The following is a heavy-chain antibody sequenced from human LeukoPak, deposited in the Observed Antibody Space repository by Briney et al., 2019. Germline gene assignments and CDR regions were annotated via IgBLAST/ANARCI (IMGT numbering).Heavy chain of an antibody. J-gene: IGHJ5*02. D-gene: IGHD6-13*01. CDR3: ARGRGSSWAYNWFDP. Sequence: SGTLSLTCTVSGGSISSSSYYWGWIRQPPGKGLEWIGSIYYSGSTYYNPSLKSRVTISVDTSKNQFSLKLSSVTAADTAVYYCARGRGSSWAYNWFDPWGQGTLVTVSS. CDR2: IYYSGST. CDR1: GGSISSSSYY. V-gene: IGHV4-39*07.